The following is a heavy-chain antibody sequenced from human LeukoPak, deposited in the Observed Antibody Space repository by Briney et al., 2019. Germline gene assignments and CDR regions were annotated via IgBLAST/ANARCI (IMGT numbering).Heavy chain of an antibody. CDR1: IGSISTYY. D-gene: IGHD5-18*01. V-gene: IGHV4-59*01. CDR3: ARWGYSYVGFFDY. J-gene: IGHJ4*02. CDR2: IYYSGSP. Sequence: SETLSLTCTVSIGSISTYYWSWIRQPPGKGLEWIGYIYYSGSPNYNPSLKSRVTISVESSKNQFSLKLNSVTAADTAVYYCARWGYSYVGFFDYWGQGTLVTVSS.